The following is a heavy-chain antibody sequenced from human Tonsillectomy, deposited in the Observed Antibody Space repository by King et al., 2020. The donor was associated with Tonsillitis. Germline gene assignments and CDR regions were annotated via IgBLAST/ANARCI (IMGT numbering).Heavy chain of an antibody. CDR2: ISYDGSSI. CDR1: GFTFRNYA. J-gene: IGHJ4*02. V-gene: IGHV3-30-3*01. Sequence: VQLVESGGGVVQPGRSLRLSCAASGFTFRNYAMHWVRQAPGKGLEWVAVISYDGSSIFYANSVKGRFTILRDNSKNTLYLQMNSLGAEDTAVYYCARKNYGEQYFDYWGQGTLVTVSS. CDR3: ARKNYGEQYFDY. D-gene: IGHD4-17*01.